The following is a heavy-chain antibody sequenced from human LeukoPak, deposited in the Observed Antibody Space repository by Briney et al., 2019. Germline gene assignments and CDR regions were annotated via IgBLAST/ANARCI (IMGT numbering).Heavy chain of an antibody. D-gene: IGHD3-10*01. Sequence: SETLSLTCTVSGGSISSYYWSWIRQPPGKGLEWIGYIYYSGSTNYNPPLKSRVTISVGASNNQFSLKLTSVTAADTAVYYCASGDYGAGSPVMRYWGHGTLVIVSS. CDR2: IYYSGST. CDR1: GGSISSYY. J-gene: IGHJ4*01. V-gene: IGHV4-59*08. CDR3: ASGDYGAGSPVMRY.